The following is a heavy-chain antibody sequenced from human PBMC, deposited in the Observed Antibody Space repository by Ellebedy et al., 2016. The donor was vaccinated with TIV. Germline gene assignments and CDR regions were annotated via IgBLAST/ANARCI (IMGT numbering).Heavy chain of an antibody. Sequence: ASVKVSCKASGYTSITYGFSWMRQAPGQGLEWMGWISEYNGNTNYAQKVQGRVTMTTDTLSRTAYMELRSLRSDDTAVYYCATTWHGKSNDAFDMWGQGTMVTVSS. CDR2: ISEYNGNT. D-gene: IGHD4-23*01. CDR1: GYTSITYG. CDR3: ATTWHGKSNDAFDM. V-gene: IGHV1-18*01. J-gene: IGHJ3*02.